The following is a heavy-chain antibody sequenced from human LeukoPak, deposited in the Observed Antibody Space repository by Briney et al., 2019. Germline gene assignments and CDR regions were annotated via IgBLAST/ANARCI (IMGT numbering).Heavy chain of an antibody. CDR2: IYHSGST. CDR3: AAGGYYYGSAAFDP. J-gene: IGHJ5*02. CDR1: GGSISSGGYS. D-gene: IGHD3-10*01. V-gene: IGHV4-30-2*01. Sequence: SETLSLTCAVSGGSISSGGYSWSWIRQPPGKGLEWIGYIYHSGSTYYNPSLKRRVTISVDRSKNQFSLKLSSVTAADTAVYYCAAGGYYYGSAAFDPWGQGTLSPSPQ.